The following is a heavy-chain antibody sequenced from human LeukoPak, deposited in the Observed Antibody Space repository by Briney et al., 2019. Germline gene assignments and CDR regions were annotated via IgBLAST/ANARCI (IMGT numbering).Heavy chain of an antibody. Sequence: GGSLRLSCAASGFTFTNDFMTWVRQAPGKGLEWVANMRVDGTDIHYADSVKGRFTISSDNARNSLYLQMNTLRADDTAVYYCARGRGWTYDSWDRGTLVTVSS. J-gene: IGHJ4*02. CDR2: MRVDGTDI. CDR3: ARGRGWTYDS. CDR1: GFTFTNDF. V-gene: IGHV3-7*04. D-gene: IGHD6-19*01.